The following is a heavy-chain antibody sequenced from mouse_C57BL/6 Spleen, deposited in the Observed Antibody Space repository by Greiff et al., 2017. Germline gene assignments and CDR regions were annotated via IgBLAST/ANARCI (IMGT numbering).Heavy chain of an antibody. V-gene: IGHV2-9-1*01. D-gene: IGHD2-4*01. J-gene: IGHJ4*01. CDR2: IWTGGGT. Sequence: VKLVESGPGLVAPSPSLSITCTVSGFSLTSYAISWVRQPPGKGLEWLGVIWTGGGTNYNSALKSRLSISKDNSNSQVFLKMNSLQTDDTARYYCARNDYDVSLYAMDYWGQGTSVTVSS. CDR1: GFSLTSYA. CDR3: ARNDYDVSLYAMDY.